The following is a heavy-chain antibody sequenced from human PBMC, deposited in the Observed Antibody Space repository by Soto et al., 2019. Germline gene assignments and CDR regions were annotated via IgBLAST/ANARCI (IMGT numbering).Heavy chain of an antibody. J-gene: IGHJ4*02. CDR3: ARIRVTPYSHFDY. D-gene: IGHD2-15*01. CDR1: GFSLSNARMG. Sequence: SGPTLVNPTETLTLTCTVSGFSLSNARMGVSWIRQPPGKALEWLAHIFSNDEKSYSTSLKSRLTISKDTSKSQVVLTMTNMDPVDTATYYSARIRVTPYSHFDYWGQGTLVTVSS. V-gene: IGHV2-26*01. CDR2: IFSNDEK.